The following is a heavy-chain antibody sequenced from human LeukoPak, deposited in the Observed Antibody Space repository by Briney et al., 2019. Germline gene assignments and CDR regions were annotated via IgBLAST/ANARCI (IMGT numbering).Heavy chain of an antibody. D-gene: IGHD3-10*02. CDR2: ISSSGSTI. Sequence: GGSLRLSCAASGLTFSSYEMDWVRQAPGKGLEWVSYISSSGSTIYYADSVKGRFTISRDNAKNSLYLQMNSLRAEDTAVYYCAELGITMIGGVWGKGTTVTISS. V-gene: IGHV3-48*03. J-gene: IGHJ6*04. CDR3: AELGITMIGGV. CDR1: GLTFSSYE.